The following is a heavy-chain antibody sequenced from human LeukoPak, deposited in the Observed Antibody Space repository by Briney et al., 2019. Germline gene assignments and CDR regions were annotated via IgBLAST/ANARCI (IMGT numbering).Heavy chain of an antibody. V-gene: IGHV3-30*02. CDR1: GFIVSGNH. CDR3: ARAPDSSGYFYELDY. D-gene: IGHD3-22*01. J-gene: IGHJ4*02. Sequence: PGGSLRLSCAASGFIVSGNHMNWVRLAPGKGLEWVAFIRYNGNTKYYADSVKGRFTISRDNSKNTLYVQMNSLRAEDTAVYYCARAPDSSGYFYELDYWGQGTRVTVSS. CDR2: IRYNGNTK.